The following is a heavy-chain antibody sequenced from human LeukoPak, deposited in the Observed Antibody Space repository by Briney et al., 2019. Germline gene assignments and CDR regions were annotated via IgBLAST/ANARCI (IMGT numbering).Heavy chain of an antibody. J-gene: IGHJ6*03. CDR1: GYTFTGYY. D-gene: IGHD3-3*01. V-gene: IGHV1-2*02. CDR2: MSPNSGSA. Sequence: ASVKVSCKASGYTFTGYYMHWVRQAPGQGLERMGWMSPNSGSATYAHTFEGRVTMTRNISITTTYMELSSLRSEDTAVYYCARVTHYDFWSGYHYLDVWGKGTTVTVSS. CDR3: ARVTHYDFWSGYHYLDV.